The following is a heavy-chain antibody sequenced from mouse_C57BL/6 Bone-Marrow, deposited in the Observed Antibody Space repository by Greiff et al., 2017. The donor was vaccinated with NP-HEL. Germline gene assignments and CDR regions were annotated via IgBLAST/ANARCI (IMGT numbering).Heavy chain of an antibody. V-gene: IGHV14-4*01. CDR3: TTGVITTVVATDYAMDY. CDR2: IDPENGDN. CDR1: GFNIKDDY. D-gene: IGHD1-1*01. J-gene: IGHJ4*01. Sequence: VQLQQSGAELVRPGASVKLSCTASGFNIKDDYMHWVKQRPEQGLEWIGWIDPENGDNEYASKFPGKATITANTSSNTAYLQLSSLTSEDTAVYYCTTGVITTVVATDYAMDYWGQGTSVTVSS.